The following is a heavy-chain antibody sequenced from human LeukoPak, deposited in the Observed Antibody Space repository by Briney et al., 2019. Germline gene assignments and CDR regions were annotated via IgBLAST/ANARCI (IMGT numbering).Heavy chain of an antibody. V-gene: IGHV4-59*01. D-gene: IGHD3-16*01. CDR3: ARDTHGEGGLFDP. CDR2: IYYSGST. J-gene: IGHJ5*02. CDR1: GGSISSYY. Sequence: SETLSLTCTVPGGSISSYYWSWIRQPPGKGLEWIGYIYYSGSTNYNPSLKSRVTISVDTSKNQFSLKLSSVTAADTAVYYCARDTHGEGGLFDPWGQGTLVTVSS.